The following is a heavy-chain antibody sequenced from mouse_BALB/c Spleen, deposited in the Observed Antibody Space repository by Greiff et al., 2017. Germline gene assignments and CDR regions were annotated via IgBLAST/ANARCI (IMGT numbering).Heavy chain of an antibody. CDR3: ARREAYDGYRFAY. Sequence: VQLQQSGAELVRPGTSVKISCKASGYTFTNYWLGWVKQRPGHGLEWIGDIYPGGGNTNYNEKFKGKATLTADTSSSTAYMQLSSLTSEDSAVYFCARREAYDGYRFAYWGQGTLVTVSA. J-gene: IGHJ3*01. V-gene: IGHV1-63*02. D-gene: IGHD2-3*01. CDR2: IYPGGGNT. CDR1: GYTFTNYW.